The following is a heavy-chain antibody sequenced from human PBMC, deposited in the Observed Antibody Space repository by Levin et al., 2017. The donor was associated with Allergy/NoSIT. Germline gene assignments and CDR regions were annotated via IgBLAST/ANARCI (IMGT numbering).Heavy chain of an antibody. CDR2: IYHSGST. D-gene: IGHD1-26*01. CDR1: GGSISSGGYS. J-gene: IGHJ6*03. Sequence: SETLSLTCAVSGGSISSGGYSWSWIRQPPGKGLEWIGYIYHSGSTYYNPSLKSRVTISVDRSKNQFSLKLSSVTAADTAVYYCARAREDGYYYYYYYMDVWGKGTTVTVSS. CDR3: ARAREDGYYYYYYYMDV. V-gene: IGHV4-30-2*01.